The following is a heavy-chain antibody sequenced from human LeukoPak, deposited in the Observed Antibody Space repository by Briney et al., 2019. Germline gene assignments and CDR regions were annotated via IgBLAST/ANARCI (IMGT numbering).Heavy chain of an antibody. V-gene: IGHV3-33*06. CDR1: GFTFSSYG. CDR3: AKDFRVGATYFDY. Sequence: GRSLRLSCAASGFTFSSYGMHWVRQAPGKGLEWVAVIWYDGSNKYYADSVKGRFTISRDNSKNTLYLQMNSPRAEDTAVYYSAKDFRVGATYFDYWGQGTLVTVSS. CDR2: IWYDGSNK. D-gene: IGHD1-26*01. J-gene: IGHJ4*02.